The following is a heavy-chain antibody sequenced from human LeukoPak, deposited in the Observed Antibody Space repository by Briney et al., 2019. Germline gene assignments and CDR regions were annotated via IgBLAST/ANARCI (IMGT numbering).Heavy chain of an antibody. CDR2: IYHSGST. J-gene: IGHJ4*02. V-gene: IGHV4-39*07. CDR3: ARPAGWLPRYYFEY. D-gene: IGHD5-24*01. Sequence: SETLSLTCTVSGGSISTSSYYWGWIRQPPGKGLEWIGSIYHSGSTYYNPSLKSRVTISVDTSKNQFSLKLSSVTAADTAVYYCARPAGWLPRYYFEYWGQGTLVTVSS. CDR1: GGSISTSSYY.